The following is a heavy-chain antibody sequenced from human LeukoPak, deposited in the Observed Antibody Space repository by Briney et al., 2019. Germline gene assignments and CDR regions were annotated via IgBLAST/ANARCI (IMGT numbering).Heavy chain of an antibody. CDR1: GFTFSSYW. V-gene: IGHV3-74*01. D-gene: IGHD6-19*01. CDR3: ARTPGAVAGLDAFDI. CDR2: INSDGSST. Sequence: GGSLRLSCAAAGFTFSSYWMHWVRQAPGKGLVWVSRINSDGSSTSYADSVKGRFTISRDNAKNTLYLQMNSLRAEDTAVYYCARTPGAVAGLDAFDIWGQGTMVTVSS. J-gene: IGHJ3*02.